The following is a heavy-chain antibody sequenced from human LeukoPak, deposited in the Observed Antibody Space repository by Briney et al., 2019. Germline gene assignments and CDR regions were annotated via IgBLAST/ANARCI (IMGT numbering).Heavy chain of an antibody. D-gene: IGHD6-19*01. CDR2: ISSSGSTI. Sequence: GRSLRLSCAASGFTFSSYAMHWVRQAPGKGLEWVSYISSSGSTIYYADSVKGRFTISRDNAKNSLYLQMNSLRAEDTAVYYCARAKQWQDYWGQGTLVTVSS. CDR3: ARAKQWQDY. V-gene: IGHV3-48*04. CDR1: GFTFSSYA. J-gene: IGHJ4*02.